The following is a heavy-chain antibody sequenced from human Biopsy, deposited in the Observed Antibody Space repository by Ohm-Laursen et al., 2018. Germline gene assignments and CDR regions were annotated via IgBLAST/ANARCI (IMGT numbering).Heavy chain of an antibody. J-gene: IGHJ3*02. D-gene: IGHD1-26*01. V-gene: IGHV4-4*07. CDR3: ARGTGRYYVYGAFDI. CDR2: IYTSGSP. CDR1: GDSIIYYY. Sequence: SETLSLTCTVSGDSIIYYYWSWIRQPAGKGLEGIGRIYTSGSPKYNLSLESRVTMSVDTSKNQFSLNLRSVTAADTAVYYWARGTGRYYVYGAFDIWGQGTVVTVSS.